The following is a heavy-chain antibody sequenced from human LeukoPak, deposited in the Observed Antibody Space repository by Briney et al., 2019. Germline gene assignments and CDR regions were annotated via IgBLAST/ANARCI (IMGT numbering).Heavy chain of an antibody. Sequence: SVKVSCKASGFTFTSSAMQWVRQARGQRLEWIGWIVVGSGNTNYAQKFQERVTITRDMSTSTAYMELSSLRSEDTAVYYCAAVEMATNPEGYWGQEPWSPSPQ. J-gene: IGHJ4*01. CDR2: IVVGSGNT. CDR3: AAVEMATNPEGY. V-gene: IGHV1-58*02. CDR1: GFTFTSSA. D-gene: IGHD5-24*01.